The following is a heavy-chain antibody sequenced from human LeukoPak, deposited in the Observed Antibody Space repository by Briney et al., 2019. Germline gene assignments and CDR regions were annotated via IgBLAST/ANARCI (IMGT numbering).Heavy chain of an antibody. D-gene: IGHD5-18*01. V-gene: IGHV1-18*01. CDR3: ARDGSPIGLDTAAQDAFDI. J-gene: IGHJ3*02. CDR1: GYTFTSYG. Sequence: ASVKVSCKASGYTFTSYGISWVRQAPGQGLEWMGWISAYNGNTNYAQNLQGRVTMTTDTSTSTAYMELRSLRSDDTAVYYCARDGSPIGLDTAAQDAFDIWGQGTMVTVSS. CDR2: ISAYNGNT.